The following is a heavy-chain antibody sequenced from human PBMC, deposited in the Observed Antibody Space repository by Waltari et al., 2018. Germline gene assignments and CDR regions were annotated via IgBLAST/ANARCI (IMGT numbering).Heavy chain of an antibody. J-gene: IGHJ4*02. Sequence: QVQLVESGGGVVQPGRSLRLSCAASGFSFSSYAMHWVRQAPGKGLEWVAVISDDGSNKYYADSVKGRFTISRDNSKNTLYLQRNSLRAEDTAVYYCAREEDYGDYFDYWGQGTLVTVSS. D-gene: IGHD4-17*01. CDR2: ISDDGSNK. V-gene: IGHV3-30-3*01. CDR1: GFSFSSYA. CDR3: AREEDYGDYFDY.